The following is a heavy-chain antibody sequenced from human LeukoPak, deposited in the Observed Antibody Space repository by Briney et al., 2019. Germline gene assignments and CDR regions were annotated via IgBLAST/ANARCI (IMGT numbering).Heavy chain of an antibody. Sequence: GGSLRLSCAASGFTFSSYWMSWVRQAPGKGLEWVANIKQDGSEKYYVDSVKGRFTISRDNAKNSLYLQMNSLRAEDTAVYYCARDRRTRYSYGSFDYGGKGPRVPVSS. V-gene: IGHV3-7*01. CDR2: IKQDGSEK. CDR3: ARDRRTRYSYGSFDY. J-gene: IGHJ4*02. D-gene: IGHD5-18*01. CDR1: GFTFSSYW.